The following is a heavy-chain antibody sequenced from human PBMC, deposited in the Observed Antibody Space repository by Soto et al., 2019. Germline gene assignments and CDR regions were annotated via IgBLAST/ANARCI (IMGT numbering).Heavy chain of an antibody. D-gene: IGHD5-12*01. Sequence: QVQLVQSGAEVKKPGSSVKVSCRASGGTLSSHAVSWVRQAPGQGLEWMGGIIPSFGSTKYAQKFQGRVTITVDKSTNTAYMGLSSLRSEDTAVDYCARPLEGGYSGNDLHYYYDYGMDVWGQGTTVTVSS. CDR3: ARPLEGGYSGNDLHYYYDYGMDV. CDR1: GGTLSSHA. CDR2: IIPSFGST. V-gene: IGHV1-69*06. J-gene: IGHJ6*02.